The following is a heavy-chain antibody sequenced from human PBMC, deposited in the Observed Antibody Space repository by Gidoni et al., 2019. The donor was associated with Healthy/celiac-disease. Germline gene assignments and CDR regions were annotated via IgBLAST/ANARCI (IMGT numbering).Heavy chain of an antibody. D-gene: IGHD6-13*01. J-gene: IGHJ1*01. Sequence: QVQLQESGPGLVKPSETLSLTCTVSGGSISSYYWSWIRQPAGKGLEWIGRIYTSGITNYNPSLKSRVTMSVDTSKNQFSLKLSSVTAADTAVYYCARDTIAAAGNRLHFQHWGQGTLVTVSS. CDR2: IYTSGIT. V-gene: IGHV4-4*07. CDR3: ARDTIAAAGNRLHFQH. CDR1: GGSISSYY.